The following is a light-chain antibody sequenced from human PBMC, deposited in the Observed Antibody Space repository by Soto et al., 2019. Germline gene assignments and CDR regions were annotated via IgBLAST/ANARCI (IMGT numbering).Light chain of an antibody. Sequence: DIQMTQSPSTLSASVGDRVTITCRASQSISSWLAWYQQKPGKAPKLLIYDASSLESGVPSRFSGSGSGTEFTLTISSLKPDDFATYYCQQYNSYPLTFGQGTKVDIK. CDR1: QSISSW. J-gene: IGKJ1*01. V-gene: IGKV1-5*01. CDR2: DAS. CDR3: QQYNSYPLT.